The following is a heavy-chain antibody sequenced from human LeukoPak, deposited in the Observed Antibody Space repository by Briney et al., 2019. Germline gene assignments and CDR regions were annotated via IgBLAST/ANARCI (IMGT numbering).Heavy chain of an antibody. CDR1: GFTFRNYG. J-gene: IGHJ4*02. CDR2: ISSGGRID. CDR3: AKEGGQHGSDRYHFDY. D-gene: IGHD3-10*01. Sequence: PGGSLRLSCTASGFTFRNYGMHWVRQAPGKGLEWVAVISSGGRIDYYMDSVKGRFSISRDNSKNTLHLQLNSLRPEDTAVYYCAKEGGQHGSDRYHFDYWGQGTLVTVSS. V-gene: IGHV3-30*18.